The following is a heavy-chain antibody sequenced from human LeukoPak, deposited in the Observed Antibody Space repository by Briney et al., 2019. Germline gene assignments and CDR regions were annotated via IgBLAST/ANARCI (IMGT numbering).Heavy chain of an antibody. CDR2: IYPGDSDV. CDR1: GYTFGNFL. D-gene: IGHD5-12*01. J-gene: IGHJ4*02. CDR3: ARHVSVASSDDF. V-gene: IGHV5-51*01. Sequence: PGESLKISCKGSGYTFGNFLIAWVRQMPGKGLEWMGIIYPGDSDVRYSPSFQGQVPAVVQPEASDTAMYYCARHVSVASSDDFWGKGTLVTVSS.